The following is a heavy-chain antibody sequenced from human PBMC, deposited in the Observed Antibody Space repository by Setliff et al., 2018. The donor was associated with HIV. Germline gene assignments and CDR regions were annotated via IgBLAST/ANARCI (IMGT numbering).Heavy chain of an antibody. J-gene: IGHJ4*02. V-gene: IGHV4-59*01. CDR2: IYYSGST. D-gene: IGHD3-10*01. CDR3: ARGYYGSGSYYAPFDY. Sequence: KASETLSLTCTVSGGSISSYYWSWIRQPPGKGLEWIGYIYYSGSTNYNPSLKSRVTISVDTSKNQFSLKLSSVTAADAAVYYCARGYYGSGSYYAPFDYWGQGTLVTVSS. CDR1: GGSISSYY.